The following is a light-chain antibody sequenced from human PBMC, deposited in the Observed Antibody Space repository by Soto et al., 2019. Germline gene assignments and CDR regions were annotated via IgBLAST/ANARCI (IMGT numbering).Light chain of an antibody. CDR1: QSISNW. CDR2: DDS. Sequence: DIQMTQSPSTLSASVGDRVTITCRASQSISNWVAWYQQKPGKVPELLIYDDSRLQSGVPLRFSGSGSGTEFTLTISSLQPDDFATYYCQQYSSYSTFGQGTKVEI. CDR3: QQYSSYST. V-gene: IGKV1-5*01. J-gene: IGKJ1*01.